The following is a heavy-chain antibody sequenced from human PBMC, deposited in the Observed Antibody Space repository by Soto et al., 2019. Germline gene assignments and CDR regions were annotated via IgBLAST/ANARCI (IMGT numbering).Heavy chain of an antibody. CDR1: GYSVTSYW. Sequence: GESLKISCKGSGYSVTSYWISWVRQMPGKGLEWMGRIDPSDSYTNYSPSFQGHVTISADKSISTAYLQWSSLKASDTAMYYCTRLSDILTGPPPYGMEVWGQGTTVTVS. CDR3: TRLSDILTGPPPYGMEV. D-gene: IGHD3-9*01. V-gene: IGHV5-10-1*01. CDR2: IDPSDSYT. J-gene: IGHJ6*02.